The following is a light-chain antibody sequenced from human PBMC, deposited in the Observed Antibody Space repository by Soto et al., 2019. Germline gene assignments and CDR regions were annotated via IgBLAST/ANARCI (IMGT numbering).Light chain of an antibody. V-gene: IGLV1-44*01. J-gene: IGLJ1*01. Sequence: QSVLTQPPSASVTPGQRVAISCSGSSSNIGSNTVNWYQQLPGTAPKVLIYSNNQRPSGVPDRFSGPKSGTSASLAISGLQSEDEADYYCAAWDDDLNGFWVFGTGTKVTVL. CDR3: AAWDDDLNGFWV. CDR1: SSNIGSNT. CDR2: SNN.